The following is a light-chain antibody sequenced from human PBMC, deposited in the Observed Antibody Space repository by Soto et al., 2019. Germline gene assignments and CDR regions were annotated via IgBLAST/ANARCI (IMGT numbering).Light chain of an antibody. CDR1: SSSIERNT. J-gene: IGLJ1*01. Sequence: QSVLTQPPSASGTPGQRVTISCSGDSSSIERNTVSWYQQLPGMAPKLLIYLNSRRPSGVPDRFSGSKSGNTASLTISGLQAADEADYYCCSYAGSYVFGTGTKVTVL. CDR2: LNS. V-gene: IGLV1-44*01. CDR3: CSYAGSYV.